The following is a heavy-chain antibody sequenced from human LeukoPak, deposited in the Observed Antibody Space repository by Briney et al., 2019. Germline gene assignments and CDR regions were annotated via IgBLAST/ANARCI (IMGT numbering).Heavy chain of an antibody. CDR1: GGSFSDYY. CDR2: INHSGAT. V-gene: IGHV4-34*01. J-gene: IGHJ6*03. CDR3: ARGEGTLAGRRWPYSFYYYVDV. D-gene: IGHD6-19*01. Sequence: SETLALTCAVYGGSFSDYYWTWVRQPPGKGLEWIGEINHSGATKYNPSLKSRVTISIHTSNSQFSLKLNSVTAADTAVYYCARGEGTLAGRRWPYSFYYYVDVWGKGTTVTVSS.